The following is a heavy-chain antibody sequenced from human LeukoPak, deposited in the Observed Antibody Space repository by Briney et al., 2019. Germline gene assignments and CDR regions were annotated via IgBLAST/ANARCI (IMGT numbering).Heavy chain of an antibody. D-gene: IGHD3-22*01. CDR3: ARDTMIVVVSMGFDY. J-gene: IGHJ4*02. V-gene: IGHV1-18*04. CDR1: GYTFTDYY. Sequence: GASVKVSCKASGYTFTDYYIHWVRQAPGQGLEWMGWISAYNGNTNYAQKLQGRVTMTTDTSTSTAYMELRSLRSDDTAVYYCARDTMIVVVSMGFDYWGQGTLVTVSS. CDR2: ISAYNGNT.